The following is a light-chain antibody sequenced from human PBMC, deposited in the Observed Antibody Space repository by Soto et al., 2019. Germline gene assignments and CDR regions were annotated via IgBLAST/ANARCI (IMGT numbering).Light chain of an antibody. CDR1: QAVSSY. Sequence: IQLTQSPSSLPASVGDRVTITCRASQAVSSYLAWYQQKPGMAPKLLIYGASTLQSGVPPRFSGSGSGTDFTLTINALQPEDSATYFCLQVETYPWTFGQGTKVDI. CDR2: GAS. CDR3: LQVETYPWT. J-gene: IGKJ1*01. V-gene: IGKV1-9*01.